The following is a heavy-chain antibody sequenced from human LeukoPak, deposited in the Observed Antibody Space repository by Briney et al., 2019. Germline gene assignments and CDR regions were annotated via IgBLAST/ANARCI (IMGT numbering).Heavy chain of an antibody. CDR1: GYTFTSYG. Sequence: ASVKVSCKASGYTFTSYGISWVRQAPGQGLEWVGWISAYNGNTNYAQKLQGRVTVTTDTSTSTAYMELRSLRSDDTAVYYCARDLRDYYDSSGYYSDYWGQGTLVTVSS. CDR3: ARDLRDYYDSSGYYSDY. J-gene: IGHJ4*02. D-gene: IGHD3-22*01. V-gene: IGHV1-18*01. CDR2: ISAYNGNT.